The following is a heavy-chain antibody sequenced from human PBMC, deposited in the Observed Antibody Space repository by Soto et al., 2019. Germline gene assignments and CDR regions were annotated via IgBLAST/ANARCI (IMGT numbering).Heavy chain of an antibody. D-gene: IGHD3-10*01. Sequence: PGGSLRLSCAAFGFTFSSYGMHWVRQAPGKGLEWVAVIWYDGSNKYYADSVKGRFTISRDNSKNTLYLQMNSLRAEDTAVYYCERDEDSYGSGTLTDYWGQGTLVNVSS. CDR2: IWYDGSNK. CDR1: GFTFSSYG. V-gene: IGHV3-33*01. J-gene: IGHJ4*02. CDR3: ERDEDSYGSGTLTDY.